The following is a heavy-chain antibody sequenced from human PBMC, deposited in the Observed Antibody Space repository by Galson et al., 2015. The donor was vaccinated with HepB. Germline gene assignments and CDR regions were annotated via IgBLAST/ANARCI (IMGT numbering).Heavy chain of an antibody. CDR1: GDSVSSNTVG. D-gene: IGHD7-27*01. CDR3: AKSIHLGRGFDS. J-gene: IGHJ4*02. V-gene: IGHV6-1*01. CDR2: TYYRSKWSN. Sequence: CAISGDSVSSNTVGWNWIRQSPSRGLEWLGRTYYRSKWSNDYAVSVKSRTTINPDTSKNQFSLQLNSVTPEDTAVYYCAKSIHLGRGFDSWGQGTLVTVSS.